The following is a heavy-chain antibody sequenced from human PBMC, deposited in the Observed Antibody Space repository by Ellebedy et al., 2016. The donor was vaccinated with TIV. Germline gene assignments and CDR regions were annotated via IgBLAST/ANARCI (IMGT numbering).Heavy chain of an antibody. Sequence: PGGSLRLSCATSGFSVSGMHWVRQAPGQGLEWVAFVRSDGTTKYYIDSVQGRFTISRDSSKNTLDLQMNSLRAEDTGVYYCVKGAYPVPTVMAVWGQGTMVIVSS. J-gene: IGHJ6*02. CDR2: VRSDGTTK. V-gene: IGHV3-30*02. CDR3: VKGAYPVPTVMAV. D-gene: IGHD4-17*01. CDR1: GFSVSG.